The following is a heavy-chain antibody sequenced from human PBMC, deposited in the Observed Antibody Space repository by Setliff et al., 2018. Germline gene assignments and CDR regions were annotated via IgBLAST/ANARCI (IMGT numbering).Heavy chain of an antibody. J-gene: IGHJ4*02. CDR1: GGSFSGYF. Sequence: PSETLSLTCDVFGGSFSGYFWAWIRQSPGKGLEWIWDVNDSGSTNSNPSLKSRVTISMDTSKNKFSLKVSSVTAADTAVYYCAKEGGKTYYYDSSGVDFDYWGQGTLVTVSS. D-gene: IGHD3-22*01. CDR3: AKEGGKTYYYDSSGVDFDY. CDR2: VNDSGST. V-gene: IGHV4-34*01.